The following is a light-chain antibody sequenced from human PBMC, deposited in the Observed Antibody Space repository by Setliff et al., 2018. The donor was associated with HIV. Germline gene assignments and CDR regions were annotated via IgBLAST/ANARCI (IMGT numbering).Light chain of an antibody. Sequence: QSVLTQPASMSGSPGQSITISCTGTSDDVGASNYVSWYQQHPGKAPKLIIYEVKVRPSGVSSRFSGSKSGNTASLTLSGLQTEDEADYYCCSYGSGDIWVFGGGTKVTVL. V-gene: IGLV2-14*01. CDR1: SDDVGASNY. CDR3: CSYGSGDIWV. CDR2: EVK. J-gene: IGLJ3*02.